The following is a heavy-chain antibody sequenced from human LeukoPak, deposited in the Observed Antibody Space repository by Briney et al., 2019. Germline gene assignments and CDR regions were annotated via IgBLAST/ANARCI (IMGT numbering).Heavy chain of an antibody. Sequence: GGSLRLSCAASGFTFSSYAMHWVRQAPGKGLEWVAVISSDGGDKYSADSAKGRSTISRDNSKNTLYLQMNSLRAEDTAVYYCAKDRDYGAAGYYFDYWGQGTLVTVSS. J-gene: IGHJ4*02. CDR3: AKDRDYGAAGYYFDY. D-gene: IGHD4/OR15-4a*01. CDR2: ISSDGGDK. V-gene: IGHV3-30*04. CDR1: GFTFSSYA.